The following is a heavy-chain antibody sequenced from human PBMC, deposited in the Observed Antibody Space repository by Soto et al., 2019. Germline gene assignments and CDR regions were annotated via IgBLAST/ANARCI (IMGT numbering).Heavy chain of an antibody. Sequence: QVPLVESGGGVVQPGRSLRLSCAASGFTFSSYGMHWVRQAPGKGLEWVAVISYDGSNKYYADSVKGRFTISRDNSKNTLYLQMNSLRAEDTAVYYCAKADIVVVVAATVDYWGQGTLVTVSS. CDR3: AKADIVVVVAATVDY. CDR2: ISYDGSNK. V-gene: IGHV3-30*18. D-gene: IGHD2-15*01. J-gene: IGHJ4*02. CDR1: GFTFSSYG.